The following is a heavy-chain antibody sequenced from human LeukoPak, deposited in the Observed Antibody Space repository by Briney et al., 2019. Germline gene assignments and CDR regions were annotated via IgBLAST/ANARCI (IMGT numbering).Heavy chain of an antibody. CDR3: ARARGRIHEFGELGFGY. V-gene: IGHV1-69*04. CDR2: IIPILGIA. Sequence: GASVKVSCKASGYTFTSYGVSWVRQAPGQGLEWMGRIIPILGIANYAQKFQGRVTITADKSTSTAYMELSSLRSEDTAVYYCARARGRIHEFGELGFGYWGQGTLVTVSS. D-gene: IGHD3-10*01. J-gene: IGHJ4*02. CDR1: GYTFTSYG.